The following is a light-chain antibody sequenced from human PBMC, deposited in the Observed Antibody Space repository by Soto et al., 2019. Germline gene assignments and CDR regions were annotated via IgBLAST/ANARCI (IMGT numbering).Light chain of an antibody. Sequence: QCALTQPRSVSGSPGQSVTISCTGTSNDVGGYNYVSWYQQHPGKAPKLMIYDVSKRPSGVPDRFSGSKSGNTASLTISGLQAEDEADYYCCSYAGSYTVFGGGTQLTVL. V-gene: IGLV2-11*01. CDR3: CSYAGSYTV. J-gene: IGLJ2*01. CDR2: DVS. CDR1: SNDVGGYNY.